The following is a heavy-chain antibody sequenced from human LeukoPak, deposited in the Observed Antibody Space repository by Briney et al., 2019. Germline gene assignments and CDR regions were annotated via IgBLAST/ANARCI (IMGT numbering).Heavy chain of an antibody. J-gene: IGHJ5*02. D-gene: IGHD5-18*01. CDR3: ARGQGYSYGYEWFDP. CDR1: GYSISSGYY. V-gene: IGHV4-38-2*02. Sequence: SETLSLTCSVSGYSISSGYYWGWVRQSPGKGLEWIGSIYESGSTYFNPSLKSRVIISVDTSKNQFSLKLSSVTAADTAVYYCARGQGYSYGYEWFDPWGQGTLVTVSS. CDR2: IYESGST.